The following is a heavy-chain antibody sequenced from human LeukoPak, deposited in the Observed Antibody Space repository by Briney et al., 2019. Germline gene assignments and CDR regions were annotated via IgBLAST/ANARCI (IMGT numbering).Heavy chain of an antibody. Sequence: SETLSLTCTVSGDSMSSRNYYWGWIRQPPGKGLEWIGSIYYSGSTYYNPSLKSRITISVDTSKNQFSLKLNSVTVADTAVFYYVRLRGYYDTTGSMDVWGQGTTVTVS. CDR1: GDSMSSRNYY. D-gene: IGHD3-22*01. CDR3: VRLRGYYDTTGSMDV. V-gene: IGHV4-39*07. CDR2: IYYSGST. J-gene: IGHJ6*02.